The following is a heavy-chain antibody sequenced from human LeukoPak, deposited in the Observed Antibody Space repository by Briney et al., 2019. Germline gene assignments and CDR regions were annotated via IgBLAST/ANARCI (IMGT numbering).Heavy chain of an antibody. J-gene: IGHJ4*02. CDR1: GGSISSYY. CDR2: IYYSGST. Sequence: SETLSLTCTVSGGSISSYYWSWIRQPPGKGLEWIGHIYYSGSTNYNPSLKSRVTISVDTSKNQFSLKLSSVTAADTAVYYCARRDSSGWYFFDYWGQGTLVTVSS. CDR3: ARRDSSGWYFFDY. V-gene: IGHV4-59*08. D-gene: IGHD6-19*01.